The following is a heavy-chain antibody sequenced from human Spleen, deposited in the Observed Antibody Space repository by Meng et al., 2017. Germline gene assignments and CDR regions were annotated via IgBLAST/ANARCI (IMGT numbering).Heavy chain of an antibody. D-gene: IGHD4-11*01. Sequence: QVQRQWSAPRLCKPMKTLAFTCVLSGVSSSDNYRSCIRQPPGKGLEWIGEINHSGSTNYNPSLEIRATISVDTSQNNLSLKLSSVTAADSAVYYCAIGPTTMAHDFDYWGQGTLVTVSS. CDR3: AIGPTTMAHDFDY. CDR2: INHSGST. J-gene: IGHJ4*02. V-gene: IGHV4-34*01. CDR1: GVSSSDNY.